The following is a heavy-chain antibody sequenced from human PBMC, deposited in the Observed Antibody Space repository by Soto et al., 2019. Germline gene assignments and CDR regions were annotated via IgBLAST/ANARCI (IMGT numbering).Heavy chain of an antibody. Sequence: GESLKISCKGSGYSFTSYWISWVRQMPGKGLEWMGRIDPSDSYTNYSPSFQGHVTISADKSISTAYLQWSSLKASDTAMYYCARQQAYYDSSGYRNWFDPWGQGTLVTVSS. CDR3: ARQQAYYDSSGYRNWFDP. V-gene: IGHV5-10-1*01. CDR1: GYSFTSYW. D-gene: IGHD3-22*01. J-gene: IGHJ5*02. CDR2: IDPSDSYT.